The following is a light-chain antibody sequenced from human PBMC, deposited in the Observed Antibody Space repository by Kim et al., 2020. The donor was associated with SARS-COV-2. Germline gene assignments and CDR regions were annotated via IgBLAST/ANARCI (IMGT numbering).Light chain of an antibody. CDR2: SDT. Sequence: SVALGQTARITCGEKNIGNKHVHWNQQKPGQAPVLVIYSDTNRPSGIPEGFSGSNSGNTATLTISRAQAGDEADYYCQVWDSGTGVFGGGTQLTVL. CDR1: NIGNKH. J-gene: IGLJ3*02. CDR3: QVWDSGTGV. V-gene: IGLV3-9*01.